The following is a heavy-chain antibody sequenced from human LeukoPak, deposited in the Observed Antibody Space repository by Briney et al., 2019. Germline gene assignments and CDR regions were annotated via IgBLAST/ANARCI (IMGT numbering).Heavy chain of an antibody. D-gene: IGHD1-26*01. Sequence: PGGSLRLSCAASGFTFSSYGMHWVRQAPGKGLEWVAFIRYDGSNKYYADSVKGRFTISRDNSKNTLYLQMNSLRAEGTAVYYCARLSDRLGGALDYWGQGTLVTVSS. V-gene: IGHV3-30*02. CDR2: IRYDGSNK. CDR1: GFTFSSYG. CDR3: ARLSDRLGGALDY. J-gene: IGHJ4*02.